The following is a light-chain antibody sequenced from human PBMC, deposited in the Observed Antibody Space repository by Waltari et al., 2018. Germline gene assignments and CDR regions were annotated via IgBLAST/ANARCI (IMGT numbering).Light chain of an antibody. J-gene: IGKJ1*01. CDR2: WAS. Sequence: DIVMTQSPDSLAVSLCEMATLNGKSCQSVFYSSNNRNYLGWYQHKPGQPPKLLIYWASTRESGVPDRFSGSGSGTDFTLTISNLQAEDVAVYYCQQYYATPRTFGQGTKVAIK. CDR1: QSVFYSSNNRNY. CDR3: QQYYATPRT. V-gene: IGKV4-1*01.